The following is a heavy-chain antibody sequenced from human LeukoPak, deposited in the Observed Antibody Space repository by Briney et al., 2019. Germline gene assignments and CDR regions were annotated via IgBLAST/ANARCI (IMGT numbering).Heavy chain of an antibody. J-gene: IGHJ4*02. V-gene: IGHV3-23*01. CDR1: GFTFSSYG. CDR3: AKDTPDSSAYYLEN. D-gene: IGHD3-22*01. Sequence: PGGTLRLSCAASGFTFSSYGMSWVRQAPGKGLEWVSAISGSGGSTYYADSVKGRFTISRDNSKNTLYLQMSSLRAEDTAVYYCAKDTPDSSAYYLENWGQGTLVTVSS. CDR2: ISGSGGST.